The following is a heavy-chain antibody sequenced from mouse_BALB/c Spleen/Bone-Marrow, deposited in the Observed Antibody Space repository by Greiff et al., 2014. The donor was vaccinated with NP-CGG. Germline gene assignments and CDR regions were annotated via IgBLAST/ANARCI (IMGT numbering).Heavy chain of an antibody. D-gene: IGHD2-4*01. CDR2: INPSSGYT. V-gene: IGHV1-4*02. Sequence: QVQLQQSAAELARPGASVKMSCKTSGYTFTYYTMHWVKQRPGQGLEWIGYINPSSGYTDYNQKFKDKTTLNTDKSSSTAYLQLSSLTSEDSAVYYCVRENYDYDGDAMDYWGQGTSVTVSS. CDR1: GYTFTYYT. J-gene: IGHJ4*01. CDR3: VRENYDYDGDAMDY.